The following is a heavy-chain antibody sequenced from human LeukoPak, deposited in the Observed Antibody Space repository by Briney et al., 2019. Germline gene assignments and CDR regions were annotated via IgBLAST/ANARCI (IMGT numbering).Heavy chain of an antibody. CDR2: INHSGST. Sequence: KTSETLSLTCAVYGGSSSGYYWSWIRQPPGKGLEWIGEINHSGSTNYNPSLKSRVTISVDTSKNQFSLKLSSVTAADTAVYYCARGEDYYDSSGYYNYWGQGTLVTVSS. J-gene: IGHJ4*02. CDR3: ARGEDYYDSSGYYNY. D-gene: IGHD3-22*01. V-gene: IGHV4-34*01. CDR1: GGSSSGYY.